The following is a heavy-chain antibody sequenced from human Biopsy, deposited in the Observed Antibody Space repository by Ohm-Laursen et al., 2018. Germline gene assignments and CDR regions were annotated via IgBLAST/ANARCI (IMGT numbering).Heavy chain of an antibody. D-gene: IGHD4-23*01. J-gene: IGHJ1*01. CDR2: ISHTGYT. Sequence: SDTLSLTCRVSGGSFTGHYWTWIRQPPGKGLEWIGHISHTGYTSYKSSLKSQVTISLDTSRKHFSLRLTSLAAADTAVYYCARGSNEYGGLYFPHWGQGTLVTVSS. CDR1: GGSFTGHY. V-gene: IGHV4-59*11. CDR3: ARGSNEYGGLYFPH.